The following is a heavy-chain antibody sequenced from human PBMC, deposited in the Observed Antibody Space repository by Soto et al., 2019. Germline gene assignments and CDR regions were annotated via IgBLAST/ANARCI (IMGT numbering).Heavy chain of an antibody. D-gene: IGHD3-16*01. V-gene: IGHV2-5*02. J-gene: IGHJ5*02. CDR2: IYWDDDK. Sequence: QITLKESGPTLVKPTQTLTLTCTFSGFSLTTRGVGVGWIRQPPGKALECLALIYWDDDKRYSPSLQSRLSITKDTSQNPVVLTMTNVDPVDTATYYCAHIPNYYQYDWFDPWGQGTLVSVSS. CDR3: AHIPNYYQYDWFDP. CDR1: GFSLTTRGVG.